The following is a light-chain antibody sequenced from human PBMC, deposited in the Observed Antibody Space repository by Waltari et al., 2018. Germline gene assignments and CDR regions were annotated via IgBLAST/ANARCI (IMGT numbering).Light chain of an antibody. CDR1: LLSTKY. Sequence: SYELTQPSSVSVSPGQTARITCPGDLLSTKYARWFQQRPGQAPVLVIYKDGERPSGFPERFSGSSSGTTVILTISGAQVEDEADYYCYSATDNNLRVFGGGTKLTVL. J-gene: IGLJ3*02. CDR2: KDG. CDR3: YSATDNNLRV. V-gene: IGLV3-27*01.